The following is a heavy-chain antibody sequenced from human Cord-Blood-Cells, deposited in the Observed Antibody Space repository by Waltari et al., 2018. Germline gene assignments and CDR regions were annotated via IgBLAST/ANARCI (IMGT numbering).Heavy chain of an antibody. CDR1: GGTFSSYA. V-gene: IGHV1-69*09. J-gene: IGHJ2*01. CDR2: IIPIFGIA. D-gene: IGHD3-16*01. CDR3: ARGGGPHTTSYWYVNL. Sequence: QVQMVQSGAEVKKPGSSVKVTCKACGGTFSSYAISWVRQDPGQGLEWMGRIIPIFGIANYAQEVQGRVTLTAEKSTRTTYMELSSLRSEDTAVYYCARGGGPHTTSYWYVNLWGRGTLVTVSS.